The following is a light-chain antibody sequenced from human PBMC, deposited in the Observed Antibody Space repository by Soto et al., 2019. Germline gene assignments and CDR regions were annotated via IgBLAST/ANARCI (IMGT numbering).Light chain of an antibody. CDR2: DAS. V-gene: IGKV1D-13*01. CDR3: QQYLNYPLT. CDR1: QGISSA. J-gene: IGKJ4*01. Sequence: AIQLTQSPSSLSASVGDRVSITCRASQGISSALAWYQHKPGKPPKILIYDASSLQSGVPSRFSGSESGTECTLTISSLQPEDFATYYCQQYLNYPLTFGAGTK.